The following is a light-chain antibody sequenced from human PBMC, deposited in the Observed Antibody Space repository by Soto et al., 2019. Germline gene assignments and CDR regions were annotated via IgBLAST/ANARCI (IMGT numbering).Light chain of an antibody. CDR1: KLGDRF. CDR3: QAWDSSTGVV. V-gene: IGLV3-1*01. Sequence: SYELTQPPSVSVSPGQTASIPCSGDKLGDRFACWYQQKPGQSPVMVIYQDTRRPSGIPGRFSGSNSGNTAPLTISGTQAMDEADYYCQAWDSSTGVVFGGGTKVTVL. CDR2: QDT. J-gene: IGLJ2*01.